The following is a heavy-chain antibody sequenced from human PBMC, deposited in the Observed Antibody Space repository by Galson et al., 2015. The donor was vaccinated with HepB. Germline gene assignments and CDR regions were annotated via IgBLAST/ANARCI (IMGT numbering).Heavy chain of an antibody. CDR1: GYTFPAYY. J-gene: IGHJ4*02. CDR2: INPNSGGT. CDR3: ARETKKSTGSYYPPHY. V-gene: IGHV1-2*02. D-gene: IGHD1-26*01. Sequence: SVKVSCKASGYTFPAYYVHWVRQAPGQGLEWMGWINPNSGGTNYAQNFQGRVTMTRDTSISAAYMELTWLRSDDTAVYYCARETKKSTGSYYPPHYWGQGTLVTVSS.